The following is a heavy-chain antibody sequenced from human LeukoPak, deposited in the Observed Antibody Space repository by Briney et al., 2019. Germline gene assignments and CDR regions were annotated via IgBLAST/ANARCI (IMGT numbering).Heavy chain of an antibody. CDR1: GFTFSSYG. CDR2: IWYDGSNK. J-gene: IGHJ4*02. CDR3: ARDRLGLSFDY. D-gene: IGHD3-16*01. Sequence: PGGSLRLSCAASGFTFSSYGMHWVRQAPGKGLEWVAVIWYDGSNKYYADSVKGRFTISRDNSKNTLYLQMNSLRAEDTAVYYCARDRLGLSFDYWGQGTLVTVSS. V-gene: IGHV3-33*08.